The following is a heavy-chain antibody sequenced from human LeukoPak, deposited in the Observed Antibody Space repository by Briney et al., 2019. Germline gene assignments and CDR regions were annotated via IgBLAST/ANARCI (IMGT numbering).Heavy chain of an antibody. CDR3: ARVHLEWPSPGDYYYYYMDV. D-gene: IGHD3-3*01. CDR2: IIPIFGTA. Sequence: SVKVSCKASGGTFSSYAISWVRQAPGQGLEWMGGIIPIFGTANYAQKFQGRVTITTDESTSTAYMELSSLRSEDPAVYYCARVHLEWPSPGDYYYYYMDVWGKGTTVTVSS. V-gene: IGHV1-69*05. CDR1: GGTFSSYA. J-gene: IGHJ6*03.